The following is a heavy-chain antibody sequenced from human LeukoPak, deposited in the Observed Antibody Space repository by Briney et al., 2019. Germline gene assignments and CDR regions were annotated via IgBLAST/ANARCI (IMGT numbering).Heavy chain of an antibody. V-gene: IGHV3-7*01. CDR3: ASSSYSSSSS. CDR1: GFTFTNYW. Sequence: GGSLRLSCAASGFTFTNYWMIWVREAPGKGLEWVANINEDGSKNYYVGSVEGRFTISRDNAKNSVFLQMNSLRAEDTAMYYCASSSYSSSSSWGQGTLVTVSS. D-gene: IGHD6-6*01. J-gene: IGHJ5*02. CDR2: INEDGSKN.